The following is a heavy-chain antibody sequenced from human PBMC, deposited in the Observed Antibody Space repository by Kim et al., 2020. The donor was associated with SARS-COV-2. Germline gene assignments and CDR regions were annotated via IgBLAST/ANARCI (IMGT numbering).Heavy chain of an antibody. V-gene: IGHV4-34*01. CDR2: INHSGST. D-gene: IGHD3-3*01. CDR1: GGSFSGYY. CDR3: ARGRAGVVPSPILGIGPYYEYYAMDV. J-gene: IGHJ6*02. Sequence: ETMSLTCAVYGGSFSGYYWSWIRQPPGKGLEWIGEINHSGSTNYNPSLKSRVTMSVDTLKNWFSLRLSSVTAADTAVYYCARGRAGVVPSPILGIGPYYEYYAMDVWGRGTTVTVSS.